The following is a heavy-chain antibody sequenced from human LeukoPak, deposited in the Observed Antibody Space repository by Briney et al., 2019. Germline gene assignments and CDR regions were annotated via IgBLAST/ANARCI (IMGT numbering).Heavy chain of an antibody. D-gene: IGHD2-15*01. Sequence: ASVKVSCKASGYTFTSYAMHWVRQAPGQRLEWMGWINAGNGNTKYSQKFQGRVTITRDTSASTAYMELSSLRSEDTAVYYCAREGYCSGGSCPLIDYWGQGTLVTVSS. J-gene: IGHJ4*02. V-gene: IGHV1-3*01. CDR3: AREGYCSGGSCPLIDY. CDR1: GYTFTSYA. CDR2: INAGNGNT.